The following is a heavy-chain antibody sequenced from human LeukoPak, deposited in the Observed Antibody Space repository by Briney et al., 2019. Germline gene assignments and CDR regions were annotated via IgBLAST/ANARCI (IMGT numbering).Heavy chain of an antibody. J-gene: IGHJ6*04. CDR1: GFTFSSYG. CDR3: AKPLYGSSSPSPNRHYYYGMDV. D-gene: IGHD6-13*01. CDR2: ISYDGSNK. V-gene: IGHV3-30*18. Sequence: GGSLRLSCAASGFTFSSYGKHWVRQAPGKGLEWVAVISYDGSNKYYADSVKGRFTISRDNSKNTLYLQMNSLRAEDTAVYYCAKPLYGSSSPSPNRHYYYGMDVWGKGTSVTVSS.